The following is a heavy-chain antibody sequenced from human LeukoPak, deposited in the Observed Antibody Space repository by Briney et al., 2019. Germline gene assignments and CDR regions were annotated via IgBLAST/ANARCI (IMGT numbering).Heavy chain of an antibody. D-gene: IGHD3-22*01. Sequence: SETLSLTCTVSGGSISSSNYYWGWIRQPPGKGLEWIGSIYYSGSTYYNPSLKSRVTISVDTSKNQSSLKLSSVTAADTAVYYCARRRYYDSSGYYGVVAFDIWGQGTMVTVSS. CDR2: IYYSGST. CDR1: GGSISSSNYY. J-gene: IGHJ3*02. CDR3: ARRRYYDSSGYYGVVAFDI. V-gene: IGHV4-39*01.